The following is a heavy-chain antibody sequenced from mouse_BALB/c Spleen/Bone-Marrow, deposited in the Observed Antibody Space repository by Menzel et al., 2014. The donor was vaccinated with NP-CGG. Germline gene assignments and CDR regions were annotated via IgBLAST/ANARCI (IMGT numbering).Heavy chain of an antibody. D-gene: IGHD2-14*01. CDR3: ANRYAYAMDY. CDR2: INPGSGGT. J-gene: IGHJ4*01. CDR1: GYAFTNYL. Sequence: QVQLKQSGAELVRPGTSVKVSCKASGYAFTNYLIEWVKQRPGQGLEWIGVINPGSGGTNYNEKFKGKATQTADKSSSTAYMQLSSLTSDDSAVYFCANRYAYAMDYWVQGTSVTVSS. V-gene: IGHV1-54*03.